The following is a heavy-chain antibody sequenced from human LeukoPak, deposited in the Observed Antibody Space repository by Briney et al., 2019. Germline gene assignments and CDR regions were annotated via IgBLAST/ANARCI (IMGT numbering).Heavy chain of an antibody. CDR3: TTDIWYSGYDSLDY. D-gene: IGHD5-12*01. CDR1: GFTFSNAW. V-gene: IGHV3-15*01. Sequence: PGGSLRLSCAASGFTFSNAWMSWVRQAPGKGLEWVGRIKSKTDGGTTDYAAPVKGRFTISRDDSKNTLYLQMNSLKTEDTAVYYCTTDIWYSGYDSLDYWGQGTLVTVSS. J-gene: IGHJ4*02. CDR2: IKSKTDGGTT.